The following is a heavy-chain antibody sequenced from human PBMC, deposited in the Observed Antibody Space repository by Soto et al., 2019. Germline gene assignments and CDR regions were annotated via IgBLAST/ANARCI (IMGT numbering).Heavy chain of an antibody. Sequence: EVQLVESGGGLVKPGGSLRLSCAASGFTFSSYSMNWVRQAPGKGLEWVSSISSSSSYIYYADSVKGRFTISRDNAKNSLYLQMNSLRAEDTAVYYCARGGRITVIVVVSDYWGQGTLVTVSS. CDR3: ARGGRITVIVVVSDY. J-gene: IGHJ4*02. V-gene: IGHV3-21*01. CDR2: ISSSSSYI. CDR1: GFTFSSYS. D-gene: IGHD3-22*01.